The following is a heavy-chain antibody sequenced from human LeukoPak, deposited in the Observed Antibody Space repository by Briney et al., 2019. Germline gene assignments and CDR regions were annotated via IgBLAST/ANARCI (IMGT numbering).Heavy chain of an antibody. D-gene: IGHD3-22*01. Sequence: SETLSLTCTVSGGSISSYYWSWIRQPPGKGLEWIGYIYYSGSTNYNPSLKSRVTISVDTSKNQFPLKLSSVTAADTAVYYCARLPDYYDSSGLYFDYWGQGTLVTVSS. V-gene: IGHV4-59*08. CDR2: IYYSGST. CDR1: GGSISSYY. CDR3: ARLPDYYDSSGLYFDY. J-gene: IGHJ4*02.